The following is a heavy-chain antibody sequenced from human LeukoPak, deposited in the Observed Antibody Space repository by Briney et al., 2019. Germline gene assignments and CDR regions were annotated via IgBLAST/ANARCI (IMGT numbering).Heavy chain of an antibody. CDR2: IYHSGST. CDR3: ARAVTTPDY. D-gene: IGHD4-17*01. Sequence: SETLSPTCTVSGYSISSGYYWGWIRQPPGKGLEWIGSIYHSGSTYYNPSLKSRVTISVDTSKNQFSLKLSSVTAADTAVYYCARAVTTPDYWGQGTLVTVSS. CDR1: GYSISSGYY. J-gene: IGHJ4*02. V-gene: IGHV4-38-2*02.